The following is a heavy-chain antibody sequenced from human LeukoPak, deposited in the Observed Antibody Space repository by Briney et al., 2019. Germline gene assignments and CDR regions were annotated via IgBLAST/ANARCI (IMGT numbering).Heavy chain of an antibody. V-gene: IGHV4-30-2*01. CDR2: IYHSGST. CDR3: ARAGYSYGSNFDY. CDR1: GGSTSSGGYY. D-gene: IGHD5-18*01. Sequence: SQTLSLTCTVSGGSTSSGGYYWSWIRQPPGKGLEWIGYIYHSGSTYYNPSLKSRVTISVDRSKNQFSLKLSSVTAADTAVYYCARAGYSYGSNFDYWGQGTLVTVSS. J-gene: IGHJ4*02.